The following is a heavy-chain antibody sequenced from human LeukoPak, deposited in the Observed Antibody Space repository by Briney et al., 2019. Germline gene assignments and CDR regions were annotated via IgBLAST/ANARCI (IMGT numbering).Heavy chain of an antibody. CDR3: ARHEMGYAASGAFDI. D-gene: IGHD5-12*01. Sequence: SETLSLTCTVFGGSISSSRYYWGWIRQPPGRGLEWIGSRYYDGSTYDNPSLKSRVTISVDTSKNQFSLKLTSVTAADTAVYYCARHEMGYAASGAFDIWGQGTMVTVSS. CDR2: RYYDGST. J-gene: IGHJ3*02. CDR1: GGSISSSRYY. V-gene: IGHV4-39*01.